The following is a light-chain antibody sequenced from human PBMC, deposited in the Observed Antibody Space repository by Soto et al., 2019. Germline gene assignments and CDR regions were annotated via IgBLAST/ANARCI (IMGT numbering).Light chain of an antibody. CDR2: AAS. J-gene: IGKJ5*01. Sequence: DIPMTQSPSSLSASVGDRVTITCRASQSISSYLNWYQQKPGKAPKLLIYAASSLQSGIPSRFSGSGSGTAFTLTISSLQPVDFATYYCQQSYSTPPITFGQGTRLEIK. V-gene: IGKV1-39*01. CDR3: QQSYSTPPIT. CDR1: QSISSY.